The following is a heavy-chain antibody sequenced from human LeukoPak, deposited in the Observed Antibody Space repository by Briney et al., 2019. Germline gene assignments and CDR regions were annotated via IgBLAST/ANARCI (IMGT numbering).Heavy chain of an antibody. D-gene: IGHD6-13*01. Sequence: GGSLRLSCAASGFTFSSYWMHWIRHAPGKGLVWVSRIKRDGSSPAYADSVKGRFTISRDNAKNSVYLQMNSLRAKDTALYYCARGSGSSWYFYFDYWGQGTLVTVSS. J-gene: IGHJ4*02. CDR3: ARGSGSSWYFYFDY. V-gene: IGHV3-74*01. CDR1: GFTFSSYW. CDR2: IKRDGSSP.